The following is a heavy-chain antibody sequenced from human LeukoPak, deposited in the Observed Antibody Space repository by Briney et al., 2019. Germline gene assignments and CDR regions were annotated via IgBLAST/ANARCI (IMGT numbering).Heavy chain of an antibody. J-gene: IGHJ3*02. Sequence: GGSLRLSCAASGFTFSSYAMSWVRQAPGKGLEWVSAISGNGGSTYYADSVKGRFTISRDNSKNTLYLQMNSLRAEDTAVYYCARDMSGSVDAFDIWGQGTMVTVSS. CDR1: GFTFSSYA. V-gene: IGHV3-23*01. D-gene: IGHD1-26*01. CDR2: ISGNGGST. CDR3: ARDMSGSVDAFDI.